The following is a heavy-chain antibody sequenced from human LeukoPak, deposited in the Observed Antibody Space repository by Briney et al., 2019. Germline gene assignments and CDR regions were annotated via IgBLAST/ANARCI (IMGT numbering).Heavy chain of an antibody. CDR1: GFTFSSYS. D-gene: IGHD6-13*01. Sequence: GGSLRLSCAASGFTFSSYSMDWVRQAPGKGLEWVSAISGSGGSTYYADSVKGRFTISRDNSKNTLYLQMNSLRAEDTAVYYCAKARVAAADAFDYWGQGTLVTVSS. V-gene: IGHV3-23*01. J-gene: IGHJ4*02. CDR3: AKARVAAADAFDY. CDR2: ISGSGGST.